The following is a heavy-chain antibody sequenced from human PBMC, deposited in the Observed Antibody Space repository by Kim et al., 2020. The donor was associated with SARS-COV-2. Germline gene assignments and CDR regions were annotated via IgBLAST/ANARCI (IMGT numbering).Heavy chain of an antibody. CDR3: ARAYYESSGYVIFLH. CDR2: IYYSGST. D-gene: IGHD3-22*01. Sequence: SETLSLTCTVSGGSVSSGSYYWSWIRQPPGKGLEWIGYIYYSGSTNYNPSLKSRVTISVDTSKNQFSLKLSSVTAADTAVYYCARAYYESSGYVIFLHWG. V-gene: IGHV4-61*01. J-gene: IGHJ1*01. CDR1: GGSVSSGSYY.